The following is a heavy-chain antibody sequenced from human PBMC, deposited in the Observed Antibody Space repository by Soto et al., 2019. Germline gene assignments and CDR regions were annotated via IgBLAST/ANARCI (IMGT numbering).Heavy chain of an antibody. V-gene: IGHV1-69*01. CDR1: GGTFSSYE. D-gene: IGHD5-18*01. Sequence: QVQLVQSGAEVKRPGSSVKVSCKASGGTFSSYEITWVRQAPGQGLEWMGGIIPIFVTPNYAQKFQGRVTITADESTSTAYFELSRLRSQNPAVYYCARDPNFQGYSSVFLYCGQGNLVTVAS. J-gene: IGHJ4*02. CDR2: IIPIFVTP. CDR3: ARDPNFQGYSSVFLY.